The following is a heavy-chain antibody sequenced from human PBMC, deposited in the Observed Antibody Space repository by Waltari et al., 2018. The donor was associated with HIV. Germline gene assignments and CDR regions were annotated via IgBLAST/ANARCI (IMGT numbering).Heavy chain of an antibody. CDR3: AKGVAVAGTVNDAFDI. CDR1: GFTFDDYA. Sequence: EVQLVESGGGLAQPGRSLRLSCVASGFTFDDYAMPWVRQVPGKGLEWVSGISWNSGTIGYADSVKGRFTISRDNAKNSLFLQMNSLRVGDTALYYCAKGVAVAGTVNDAFDIWGQGTMVSVSS. V-gene: IGHV3-9*01. J-gene: IGHJ3*02. D-gene: IGHD6-19*01. CDR2: ISWNSGTI.